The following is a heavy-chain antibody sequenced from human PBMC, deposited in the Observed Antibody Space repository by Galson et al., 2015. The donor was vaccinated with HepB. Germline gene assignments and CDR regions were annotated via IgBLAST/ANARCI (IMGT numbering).Heavy chain of an antibody. V-gene: IGHV5-51*01. CDR3: ARHLLLRFLEWSHHAFDI. J-gene: IGHJ3*02. Sequence: QSGAEVKKPGESLKISCKGSGYSFTSYWIGWVRQMPGKGLEWMGIIYPGDSDTRYSPSFQGQVTISADKSISTAYLQWSSLKASDTAMYYCARHLLLRFLEWSHHAFDIWGQGTMVTVSS. CDR2: IYPGDSDT. CDR1: GYSFTSYW. D-gene: IGHD3-3*01.